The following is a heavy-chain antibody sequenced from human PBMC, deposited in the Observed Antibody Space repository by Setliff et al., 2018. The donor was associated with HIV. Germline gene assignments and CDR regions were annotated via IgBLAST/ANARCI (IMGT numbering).Heavy chain of an antibody. CDR2: INPNVGGT. CDR1: GYTFTGYY. Sequence: SVKVSCKGSGYTFTGYYVHWVRLAPEQGLEWMGWINPNVGGTTYAQKFQGRVTMTRDASISTAYMELSRLTSDDTALYYCAREADYSDTGGQYRYWGQGTLVTVSS. D-gene: IGHD2-8*02. CDR3: AREADYSDTGGQYRY. J-gene: IGHJ4*02. V-gene: IGHV1-2*02.